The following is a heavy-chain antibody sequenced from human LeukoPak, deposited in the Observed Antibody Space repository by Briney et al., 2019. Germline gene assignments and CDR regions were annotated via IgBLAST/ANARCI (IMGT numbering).Heavy chain of an antibody. CDR1: GFTFSNYA. D-gene: IGHD3-10*01. V-gene: IGHV3-23*01. CDR2: ISGSGGST. Sequence: GGSLRLSCAASGFTFSNYAMSWVRQAPGKGLEWVSAISGSGGSTYYADSVKGRFTVSRDNSKNTVYLQMNSLRAEDTAVYYCARDRSITLVRGADYWGQGTLLTVSS. CDR3: ARDRSITLVRGADY. J-gene: IGHJ4*02.